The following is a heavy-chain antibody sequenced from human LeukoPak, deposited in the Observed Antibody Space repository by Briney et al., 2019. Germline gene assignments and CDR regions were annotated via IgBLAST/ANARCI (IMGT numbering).Heavy chain of an antibody. Sequence: GSLRLSCAASGFIFSSYWMSWVRQAPGKGLEWVANIKQDGSDKYYVDSVKGRFTISRDNAKTSLYLQMNSLRAEDTAVYYCARTSDTSGRLYWYFDLWGRGTLVTVSS. CDR1: GFIFSSYW. D-gene: IGHD3-22*01. CDR3: ARTSDTSGRLYWYFDL. V-gene: IGHV3-7*01. CDR2: IKQDGSDK. J-gene: IGHJ2*01.